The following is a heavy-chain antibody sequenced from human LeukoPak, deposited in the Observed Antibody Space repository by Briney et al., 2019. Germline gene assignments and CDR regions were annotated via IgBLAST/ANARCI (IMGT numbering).Heavy chain of an antibody. D-gene: IGHD4-17*01. V-gene: IGHV4-34*01. Sequence: KPSETLSLTCAVYGGSFSGYYWSLIRQPPGKGLEWIGEINHSGSTNYNPSLKSRVTISVDTSKNQFSLKLSSVTAADTAVYYCARGRYGNDYWGQGTLVTVSS. CDR3: ARGRYGNDY. CDR1: GGSFSGYY. CDR2: INHSGST. J-gene: IGHJ4*02.